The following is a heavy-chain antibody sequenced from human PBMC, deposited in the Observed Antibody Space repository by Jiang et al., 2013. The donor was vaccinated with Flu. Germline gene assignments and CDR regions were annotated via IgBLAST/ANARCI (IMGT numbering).Heavy chain of an antibody. J-gene: IGHJ1*01. Sequence: GAEVKKPGESLRISCKGSGYSFTSYWISWVRQMPGKGLEWMGRIDPSDSYTNYSPSFQGHVTISADKSISTAYLQWSSLKASDTAMYYCARHADVLLWFGEGREYFQHWGQGTLVTVSS. V-gene: IGHV5-10-1*01. CDR2: IDPSDSYT. CDR1: GYSFTSYW. D-gene: IGHD3-10*01. CDR3: ARHADVLLWFGEGREYFQH.